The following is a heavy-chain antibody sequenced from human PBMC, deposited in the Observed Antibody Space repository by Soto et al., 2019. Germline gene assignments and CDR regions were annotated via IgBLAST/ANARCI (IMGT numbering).Heavy chain of an antibody. CDR1: GGSFSGYY. Sequence: QVQLQQWGAGLLKPSETLSVTCAVYGGSFSGYYWSWIRQPPGKGLEWIGEIGHSGSTIYNPSLESRVTISEDSSNNQFSLKLNSVTAADTAVYYCARHGGYYFDCWGQGAPVTVSS. D-gene: IGHD3-16*01. CDR2: IGHSGST. V-gene: IGHV4-34*01. CDR3: ARHGGYYFDC. J-gene: IGHJ4*02.